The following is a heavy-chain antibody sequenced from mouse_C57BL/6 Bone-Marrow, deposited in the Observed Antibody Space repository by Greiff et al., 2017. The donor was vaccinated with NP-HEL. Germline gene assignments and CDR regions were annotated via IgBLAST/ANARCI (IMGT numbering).Heavy chain of an antibody. V-gene: IGHV1-81*01. CDR1: GYTFTSYG. CDR3: ARSRDWFAY. CDR2: IYPSSGNT. J-gene: IGHJ3*01. Sequence: VQLQQSGAELARPGASVKLSCKASGYTFTSYGISWVKQRTGQGLEWIGEIYPSSGNTYYNEKFKGKATLTADKSSSTAYMELRSLTSEDSAVYFCARSRDWFAYWGQGTLVTVSA.